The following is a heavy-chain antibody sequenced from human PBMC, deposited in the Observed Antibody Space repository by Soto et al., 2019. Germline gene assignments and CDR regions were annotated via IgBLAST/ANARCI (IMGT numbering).Heavy chain of an antibody. CDR2: IWYDGSNK. CDR3: ARGLYYYDSSGLTYFDY. Sequence: QVQLVESGGGVVQPGRSLRLSCAASGFTFSSYGMHWVRQAPGKGLEWVAVIWYDGSNKYYADSVKGRFTISRDNSKNTLYLQMNSLRAEDTAVYYCARGLYYYDSSGLTYFDYWGQGTLVTVSS. CDR1: GFTFSSYG. J-gene: IGHJ4*02. V-gene: IGHV3-33*01. D-gene: IGHD3-22*01.